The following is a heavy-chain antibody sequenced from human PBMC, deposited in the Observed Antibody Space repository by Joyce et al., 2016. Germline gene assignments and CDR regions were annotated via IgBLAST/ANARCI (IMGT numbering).Heavy chain of an antibody. CDR3: ARGPQYCSGDSCYGGWFDP. V-gene: IGHV3-53*01. J-gene: IGHJ5*02. Sequence: SVKGRFTMSRDNSQNILYLQMNSLRAEDTAIYYCARGPQYCSGDSCYGGWFDPWGQGTLVTVSS. D-gene: IGHD2-15*01.